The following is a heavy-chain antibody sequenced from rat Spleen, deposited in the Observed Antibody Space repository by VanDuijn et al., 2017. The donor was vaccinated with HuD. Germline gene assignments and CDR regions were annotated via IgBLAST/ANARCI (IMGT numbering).Heavy chain of an antibody. CDR2: ITSGDSNT. D-gene: IGHD1-9*01. J-gene: IGHJ2*01. V-gene: IGHV5-25*01. CDR3: ARRHYGYTDYFDY. Sequence: EVQLVESGGGLVQPGRSLKLSCAASGFTFSSFAMAWVRQAPKKGLEWVATITSGDSNTYYPDSVKGRFTISRDNAKSTLYLQMDSLRSEDTATYYCARRHYGYTDYFDYWGQGVMVTVSS. CDR1: GFTFSSFA.